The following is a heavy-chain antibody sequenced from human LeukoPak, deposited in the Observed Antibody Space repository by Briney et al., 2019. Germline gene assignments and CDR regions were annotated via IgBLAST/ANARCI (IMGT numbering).Heavy chain of an antibody. J-gene: IGHJ6*03. D-gene: IGHD2/OR15-2a*01. CDR3: ARRIFSGKFRHLLYSYMDV. CDR1: GDSISSSS. CDR2: ISNDGKT. V-gene: IGHV4-59*08. Sequence: PSETLSLTCSVSGDSISSSSWTWIRQSPGKGLESLGYISNDGKTKYKSSFEGRVTMSVDTSKSQLSLTLSFVTAADTAVYYCARRIFSGKFRHLLYSYMDVWGKGTTVIVS.